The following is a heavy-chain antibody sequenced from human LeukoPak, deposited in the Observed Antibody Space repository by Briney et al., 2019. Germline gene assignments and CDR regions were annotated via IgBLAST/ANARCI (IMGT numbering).Heavy chain of an antibody. D-gene: IGHD2-15*01. CDR2: IFDSGST. Sequence: PSETLSLTCTVSGGSISSSSYYWGRIRQPPGKGLEWIGSIFDSGSTYYNPSLKSRVTTSVDTSKNQFFLRLSSVTAADTAVHYCARGSPGYCSGGSCYSEYFDYWGQGTLVTVSS. CDR3: ARGSPGYCSGGSCYSEYFDY. J-gene: IGHJ4*02. V-gene: IGHV4-39*01. CDR1: GGSISSSSYY.